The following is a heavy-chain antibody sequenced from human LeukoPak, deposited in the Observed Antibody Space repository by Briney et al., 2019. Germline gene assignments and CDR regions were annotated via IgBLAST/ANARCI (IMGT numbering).Heavy chain of an antibody. J-gene: IGHJ4*02. CDR3: AREGALGYGHYTYDY. CDR1: GFTFSDYW. Sequence: GGSLRLSCAASGFTFSDYWMHWVRQAPGKGLVWVSRINSDGRNIRYADSVKGRFTISRDNAKNTLYLQMNSLTPEDTAVYYCAREGALGYGHYTYDYWGQGTLVTVSS. D-gene: IGHD4-17*01. V-gene: IGHV3-74*01. CDR2: INSDGRNI.